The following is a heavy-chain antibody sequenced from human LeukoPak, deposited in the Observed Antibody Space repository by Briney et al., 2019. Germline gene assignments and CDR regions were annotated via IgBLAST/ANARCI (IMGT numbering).Heavy chain of an antibody. CDR3: AKDMWRFGELDYDY. Sequence: GGSLRLSCAASGFTFDDYAMHWVRQAPGKGLEWVSLTSGDGGSTYYADSVKGRFTISRDNSKNSLYLQMNSLRTEDTALYYCAKDMWRFGELDYDYWGQGTLVTVSS. V-gene: IGHV3-43*02. J-gene: IGHJ4*02. D-gene: IGHD3-10*01. CDR1: GFTFDDYA. CDR2: TSGDGGST.